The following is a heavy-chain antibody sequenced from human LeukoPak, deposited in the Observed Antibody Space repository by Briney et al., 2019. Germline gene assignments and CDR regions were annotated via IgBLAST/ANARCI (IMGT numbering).Heavy chain of an antibody. Sequence: SETLSLTCAVSGGSISQYYWSWLRQAPGKGLEWIGYIHASGTTTYNPSLKSRVTMSVDTSNNQFSLTLTTVTEADTAVYYCARVRGWYPDYWGQGTLVTVSS. CDR2: IHASGTT. CDR1: GGSISQYY. CDR3: ARVRGWYPDY. J-gene: IGHJ4*02. D-gene: IGHD6-19*01. V-gene: IGHV4-4*08.